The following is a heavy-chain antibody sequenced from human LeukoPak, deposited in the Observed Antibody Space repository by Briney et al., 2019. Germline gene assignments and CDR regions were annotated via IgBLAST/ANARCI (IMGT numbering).Heavy chain of an antibody. D-gene: IGHD6-19*01. CDR1: GFTFSSHA. Sequence: PGGSLRLSCAASGFTFSSHAMSWVRQAPGKGLEWVSSISRSGATTYYADSVKGRFTILRDTSKNTLSLQMNSLRAGDTAVYYCAKDLGYSTGWYAFDYWGQGTLVTVSS. CDR3: AKDLGYSTGWYAFDY. V-gene: IGHV3-23*01. J-gene: IGHJ4*02. CDR2: ISRSGATT.